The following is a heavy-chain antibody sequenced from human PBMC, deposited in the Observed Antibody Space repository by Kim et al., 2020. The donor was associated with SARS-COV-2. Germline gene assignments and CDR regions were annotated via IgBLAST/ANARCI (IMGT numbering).Heavy chain of an antibody. CDR2: ISGSGGST. Sequence: GGSLRLSCAASGFTFSSYAMSWVRQAPGKGLEWVSAISGSGGSTYYADSVKGRFTISRDNSKNTLYLQMNSLRAEDTAVYYCAKDFGMWIQPWPLDYWGQGTLVTVSS. J-gene: IGHJ4*02. D-gene: IGHD5-18*01. CDR1: GFTFSSYA. V-gene: IGHV3-23*01. CDR3: AKDFGMWIQPWPLDY.